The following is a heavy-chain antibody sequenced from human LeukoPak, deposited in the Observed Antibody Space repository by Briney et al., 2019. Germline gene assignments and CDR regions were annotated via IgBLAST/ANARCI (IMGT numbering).Heavy chain of an antibody. Sequence: SETLSLTCTVSGGSISSYYWSWIRQPPGKGLEWIGYIYYSGSTNYNPSLKSRVTISVDTSKNQFSLKLSSVTAADTAVYYCAASGGSPDAFDIWGQGTMVIVSS. CDR2: IYYSGST. D-gene: IGHD3-16*01. CDR3: AASGGSPDAFDI. V-gene: IGHV4-59*01. J-gene: IGHJ3*02. CDR1: GGSISSYY.